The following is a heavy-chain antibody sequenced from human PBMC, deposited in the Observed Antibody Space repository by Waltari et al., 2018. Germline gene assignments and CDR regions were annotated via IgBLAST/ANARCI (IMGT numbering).Heavy chain of an antibody. Sequence: EVQLVQSGAEVKKPGESLKISCRGSGSRFTSYWIGGVRMMPGKGLEWMGVIYFGDSETRYSPSFQGQVTISADKSISTAYLQWSRLKTSDTATYYCAIQPPQGQLGSYFYSGMDVWGQGTTVTVSS. V-gene: IGHV5-51*01. CDR3: AIQPPQGQLGSYFYSGMDV. J-gene: IGHJ6*02. D-gene: IGHD3-16*01. CDR2: IYFGDSET. CDR1: GSRFTSYW.